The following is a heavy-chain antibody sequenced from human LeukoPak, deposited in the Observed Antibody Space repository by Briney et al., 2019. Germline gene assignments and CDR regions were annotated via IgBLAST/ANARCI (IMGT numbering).Heavy chain of an antibody. CDR2: ISSSGSTI. CDR1: GFTFSDYY. J-gene: IGHJ4*02. V-gene: IGHV3-11*01. CDR3: ARGYWGLVRGVRNPWDYYFDY. D-gene: IGHD3-10*01. Sequence: PGGSLRLSCAASGFTFSDYYMSWIRQAPGKGLEWVSYISSSGSTIYYADSAKGRFTISRDNAKNSLYLQMNSLRAEDTAVYYCARGYWGLVRGVRNPWDYYFDYWGQGTLVTVSS.